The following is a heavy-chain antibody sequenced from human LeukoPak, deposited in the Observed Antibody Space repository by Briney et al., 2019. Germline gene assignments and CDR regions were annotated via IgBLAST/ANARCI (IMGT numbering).Heavy chain of an antibody. J-gene: IGHJ4*02. CDR2: IYTSGST. CDR1: GFTFSSYE. V-gene: IGHV4-59*10. D-gene: IGHD7-27*01. CDR3: ARSPGAVDY. Sequence: KPGGSLRLSCAASGFTFSSYEMNWARQAPGKGLEWVGRIYTSGSTNYNPSLKSRVTMSVDTSKNQFSLKLSSVTAADTAVYYCARSPGAVDYWGQGTLVTVSS.